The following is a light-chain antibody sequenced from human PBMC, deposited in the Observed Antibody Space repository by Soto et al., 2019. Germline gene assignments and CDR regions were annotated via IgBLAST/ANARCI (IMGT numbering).Light chain of an antibody. V-gene: IGKV1-27*01. CDR2: AAS. CDR1: QDIANF. Sequence: ILMTQSPSSLSAFVGDRVTITCRASQDIANFLAWYQQKPGKVPRLLIYAASTLQSGVPSRFSGSGSGTDFTLTISSLEPEDFAVYYCQQRSIWPWTFGQGTKVEIK. J-gene: IGKJ1*01. CDR3: QQRSIWPWT.